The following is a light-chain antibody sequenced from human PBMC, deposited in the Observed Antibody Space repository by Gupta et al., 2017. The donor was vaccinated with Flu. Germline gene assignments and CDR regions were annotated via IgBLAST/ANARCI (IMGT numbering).Light chain of an antibody. Sequence: DIQMTQSPSTLSASVGDRVTITCRASQSISSWLAWYQQKPGEAPKLLIYKASSLQSGVPSRFSGSGSGAEFTLTISSLQPDDSATYYCQQENSYSLTFGGGTKVEIK. J-gene: IGKJ4*01. V-gene: IGKV1-5*03. CDR3: QQENSYSLT. CDR2: KAS. CDR1: QSISSW.